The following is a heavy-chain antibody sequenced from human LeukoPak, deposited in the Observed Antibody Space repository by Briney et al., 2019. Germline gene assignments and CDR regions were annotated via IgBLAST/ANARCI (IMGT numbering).Heavy chain of an antibody. CDR1: GFTVSSNY. Sequence: GGSLRLSCAASGFTVSSNYMSWVRQAPGKGLEWVSVIYSGGSTYYADSVKGRFTISRDNSKNTLYLQMNSLRAEDTAVYYCARPGYFDWLFDDYWGQGTLVTVSS. D-gene: IGHD3-9*01. CDR3: ARPGYFDWLFDDY. CDR2: IYSGGST. V-gene: IGHV3-66*04. J-gene: IGHJ4*02.